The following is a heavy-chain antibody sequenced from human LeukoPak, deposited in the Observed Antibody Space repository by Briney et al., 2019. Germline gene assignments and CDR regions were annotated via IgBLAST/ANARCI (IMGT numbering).Heavy chain of an antibody. Sequence: PGGSLRLSCAASGFTFSSYAMHRVRQAPGKGLEWVAVISYDGSNKYYADSVKGRFTISRDNSKNTLYLQMNSLRTEDTAVYYCTTSGNPSLVDIWGQGTMVTVSS. CDR3: TTSGNPSLVDI. CDR1: GFTFSSYA. J-gene: IGHJ3*02. D-gene: IGHD1-26*01. V-gene: IGHV3-30-3*01. CDR2: ISYDGSNK.